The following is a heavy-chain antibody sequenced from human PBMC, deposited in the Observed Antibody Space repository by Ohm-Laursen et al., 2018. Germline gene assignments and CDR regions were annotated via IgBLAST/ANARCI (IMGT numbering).Heavy chain of an antibody. J-gene: IGHJ4*02. CDR3: ACRGSSSVFDY. V-gene: IGHV1-46*01. CDR2: INPSGGST. Sequence: ASVKVSCKASGYTFTSYYMHWVRQAPGQGLEWMGIINPSGGSTIYAQMFQGRVTMTRDTSTSSVYMELSSLRSEDMAVCDWACRGSSSVFDYGAQGTLVTVSS. D-gene: IGHD6-6*01. CDR1: GYTFTSYY.